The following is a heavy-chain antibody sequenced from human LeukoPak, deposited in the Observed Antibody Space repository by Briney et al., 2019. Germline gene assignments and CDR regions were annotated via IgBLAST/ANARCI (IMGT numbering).Heavy chain of an antibody. CDR1: GFTFSSYA. Sequence: GGSLRLSCAASGFTFSSYAMSWVRQAPGXXXEWVSAISGSGGSTYYADSVKGRFTISRDNSKNTLYLQMNSLRAEDTAVYYCARERTAMVSDYWGQGTLVTVSS. CDR2: ISGSGGST. CDR3: ARERTAMVSDY. J-gene: IGHJ4*02. D-gene: IGHD5-18*01. V-gene: IGHV3-23*01.